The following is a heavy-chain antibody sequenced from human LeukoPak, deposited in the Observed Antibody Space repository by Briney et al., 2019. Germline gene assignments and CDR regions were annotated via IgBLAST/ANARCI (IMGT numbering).Heavy chain of an antibody. CDR3: ATEITMVRGVTFDY. J-gene: IGHJ4*02. Sequence: GASVKVSCKVSGYTRTELSMHWVRQAPGKGLEWMGGFDPEDGETIYAQKFQGRVTMTEDTSTDTAYMELSSLRSEDTAVYYCATEITMVRGVTFDYWGQGTLVTVSS. CDR1: GYTRTELS. D-gene: IGHD3-10*01. CDR2: FDPEDGET. V-gene: IGHV1-24*01.